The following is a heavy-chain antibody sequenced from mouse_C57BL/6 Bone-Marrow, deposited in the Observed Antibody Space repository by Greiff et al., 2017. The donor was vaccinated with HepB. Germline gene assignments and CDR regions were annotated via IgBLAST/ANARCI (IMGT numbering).Heavy chain of an antibody. Sequence: VQLKESGPELVKPGASVKIPCKASGYTFTDYNMDWVKQSHGKSLEWIGDINPNNGGTIYNQKFKGKATLTVDKSSSTAYMELRSLTSEDTAVYYCARVDGSSYTYWGQGTLVTVSA. CDR2: INPNNGGT. J-gene: IGHJ3*01. CDR1: GYTFTDYN. V-gene: IGHV1-18*01. D-gene: IGHD1-1*01. CDR3: ARVDGSSYTY.